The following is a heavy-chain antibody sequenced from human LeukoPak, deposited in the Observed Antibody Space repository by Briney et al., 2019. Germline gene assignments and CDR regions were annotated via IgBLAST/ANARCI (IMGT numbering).Heavy chain of an antibody. CDR1: GYTFTSYS. J-gene: IGHJ4*02. D-gene: IGHD1-26*01. Sequence: ASVKVSCKASGYTFTSYSMHWVRQAPGQGLEWMGIINPSGGNTRYAQKFQGRVTMTRDTSTSTVYMQLSSLRSEDTAVYYCARGIVGATWDYFDYWGQGTLVTVSS. V-gene: IGHV1-46*01. CDR2: INPSGGNT. CDR3: ARGIVGATWDYFDY.